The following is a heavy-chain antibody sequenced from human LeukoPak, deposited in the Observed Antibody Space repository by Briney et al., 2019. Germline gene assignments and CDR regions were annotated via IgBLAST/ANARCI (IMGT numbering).Heavy chain of an antibody. CDR2: IYHSGST. V-gene: IGHV4-38-2*01. CDR3: ASQRGYSYGYRAY. Sequence: SETLSLTCAVSGYSISSGYYWGWIRQPPGKGLEWIGSIYHSGSTYYNPSLTSRVTISVDTSKNQFSLKLSSVTAADTAVYYCASQRGYSYGYRAYWGQGTLVTVSS. CDR1: GYSISSGYY. J-gene: IGHJ4*02. D-gene: IGHD5-18*01.